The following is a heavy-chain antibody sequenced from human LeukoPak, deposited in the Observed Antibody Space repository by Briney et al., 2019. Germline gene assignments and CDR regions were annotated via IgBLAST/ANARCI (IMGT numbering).Heavy chain of an antibody. CDR3: ARRNYYDSSAYYIFDY. V-gene: IGHV4-39*01. Sequence: PSETLSLTCSVSGGSISSTNYFWGWIRQPPGEGLEWIGRIYYGGTTYYDPSLKSRVTISVDTSKNQFSLKLTSVTAADTAVYYCARRNYYDSSAYYIFDYWGQGTLVTVSS. CDR1: GGSISSTNYF. D-gene: IGHD3-22*01. CDR2: IYYGGTT. J-gene: IGHJ4*02.